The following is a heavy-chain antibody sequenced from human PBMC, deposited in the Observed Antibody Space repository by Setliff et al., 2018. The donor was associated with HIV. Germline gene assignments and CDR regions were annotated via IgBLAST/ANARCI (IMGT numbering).Heavy chain of an antibody. V-gene: IGHV1-2*02. CDR3: ARGGALSGFFFPNWLDP. D-gene: IGHD6-19*01. CDR2: INPHSGKT. J-gene: IGHJ5*02. Sequence: ASVKVSCKASGYTLTGYYMHWVRLAPGLGLEWMGWINPHSGKTDFAQRFQDRITMTRDTSINPVYMDLSRLTSDDTGIYYCARGGALSGFFFPNWLDPWGPGTLVPVSP. CDR1: GYTLTGYY.